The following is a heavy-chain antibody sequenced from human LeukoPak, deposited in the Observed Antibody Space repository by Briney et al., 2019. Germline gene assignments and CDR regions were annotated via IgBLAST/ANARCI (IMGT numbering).Heavy chain of an antibody. CDR1: GFNFNTYW. Sequence: GSLRLSCAASGFNFNTYWMSWVRQPPGKGLEWIGEINHSGSTNYNPSLKRRVTISVDTSQNQFSVRLSSVTAADTAVYYCARGRYLTTGGGAAAGFLDYWGQGTLVTVSS. CDR2: INHSGST. CDR3: ARGRYLTTGGGAAAGFLDY. J-gene: IGHJ4*02. V-gene: IGHV4-34*01. D-gene: IGHD6-13*01.